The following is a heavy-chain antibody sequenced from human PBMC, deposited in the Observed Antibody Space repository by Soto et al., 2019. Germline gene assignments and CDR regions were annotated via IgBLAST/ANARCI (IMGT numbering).Heavy chain of an antibody. CDR1: GFTFSSYA. D-gene: IGHD3-16*01. J-gene: IGHJ4*02. CDR2: MSYDGSNK. CDR3: ARDGGAY. Sequence: QVQLVESGGGVVQPGRSLRLSCAASGFTFSSYAMHWLSRAPGKGLEWMAVMSYDGSNKYYADSVKGRFTISRDNSKNTLYLQMNSLRPEDTALYYCARDGGAYWGQGTLVIVSS. V-gene: IGHV3-30-3*01.